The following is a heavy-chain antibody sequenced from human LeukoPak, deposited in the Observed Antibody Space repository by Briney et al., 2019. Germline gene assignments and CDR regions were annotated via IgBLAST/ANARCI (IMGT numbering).Heavy chain of an antibody. J-gene: IGHJ4*02. CDR3: EKDIHPGLGSGASCCFDY. CDR1: GYIFTDYG. CDR2: IIGYNGNT. Sequence: GASVKVSCKASGYIFTDYGISWVRQAPGQGFEWMGWIIGYNGNTNYAQSLQGRVTMTTDTSTSTTYMELRSLRSDDTAVYYCEKDIHPGLGSGASCCFDYWGQGTLVTVSS. D-gene: IGHD2-15*01. V-gene: IGHV1-18*01.